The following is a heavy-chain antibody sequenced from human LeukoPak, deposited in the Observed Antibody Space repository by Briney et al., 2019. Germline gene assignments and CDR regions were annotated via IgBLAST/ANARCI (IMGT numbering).Heavy chain of an antibody. V-gene: IGHV3-7*01. CDR2: ISPDGSAT. J-gene: IGHJ4*02. Sequence: GGSLRPSCETSGFTFSDHWMSWVRQAPGKGLEWVANISPDGSATFYVDSVKGRVTISRDNAKNSLYLQMYSLRAEDTAVYYCVRSIDYWGQGTLVTVSS. CDR1: GFTFSDHW. CDR3: VRSIDY.